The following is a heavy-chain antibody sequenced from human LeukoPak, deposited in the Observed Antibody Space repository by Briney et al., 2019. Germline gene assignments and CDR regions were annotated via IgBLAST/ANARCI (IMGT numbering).Heavy chain of an antibody. CDR2: VYHSGIT. V-gene: IGHV4-39*07. CDR3: ARGED. J-gene: IGHJ4*02. CDR1: GGSITNTNYY. Sequence: SETLSLTCTVSGGSITNTNYYWAWIRQPPGEGLEWIGSVYHSGITYYTPSLKSRVTISVDKSKNQFSLKLSSVTAADTAVYYCARGEDWGQGTLVTVSS.